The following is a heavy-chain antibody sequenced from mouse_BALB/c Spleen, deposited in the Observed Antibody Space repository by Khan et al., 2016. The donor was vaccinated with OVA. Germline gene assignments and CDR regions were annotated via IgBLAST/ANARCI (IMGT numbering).Heavy chain of an antibody. D-gene: IGHD2-14*01. J-gene: IGHJ3*01. V-gene: IGHV5-4*02. Sequence: VELVESGGGLVKPGGSLKLSCAASGFTFSDYYMYWVRQTPEKRLEWVATISDGGSYTYYPDSVKGRFTISRDNAKNNLYLQMSSLKSEDTAIYYCTRGGYGVFGYWGQGTLVTVSA. CDR3: TRGGYGVFGY. CDR2: ISDGGSYT. CDR1: GFTFSDYY.